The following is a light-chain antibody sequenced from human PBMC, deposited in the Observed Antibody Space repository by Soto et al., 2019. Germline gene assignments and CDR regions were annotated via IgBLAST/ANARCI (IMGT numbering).Light chain of an antibody. CDR1: SSDVGGHNF. CDR2: EVS. V-gene: IGLV2-14*01. J-gene: IGLJ2*01. CDR3: NSYTSLHTVV. Sequence: QSALTQPASVSGSPGQSITISCTGTSSDVGGHNFVSWYQHHPGKAPKLMIYEVSNRPSGVSNRFSGSKSDNTASLTISGLQAGDAADYYCNSYTSLHTVVFGGGTKLTVL.